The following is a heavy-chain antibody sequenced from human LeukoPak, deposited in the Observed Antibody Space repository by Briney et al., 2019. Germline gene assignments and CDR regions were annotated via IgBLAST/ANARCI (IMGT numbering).Heavy chain of an antibody. J-gene: IGHJ4*02. CDR1: GFTFSSYG. D-gene: IGHD3-10*01. CDR3: AKWFGELSGYFDY. CDR2: ISYDGSNK. V-gene: IGHV3-30*18. Sequence: GGSLRLSCAASGFTFSSYGMHWVRQAPGKGLEWVAVISYDGSNKYYADSVKGRFTISRDNSKNTLYLQMNSLRAEDTAVYYCAKWFGELSGYFDYWGQGTLVTVSS.